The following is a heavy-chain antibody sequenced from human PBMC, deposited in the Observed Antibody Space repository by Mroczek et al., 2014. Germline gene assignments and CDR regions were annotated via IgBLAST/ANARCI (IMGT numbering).Heavy chain of an antibody. D-gene: IGHD5-24*01. CDR1: GGPITSGSYY. CDR3: AREIRSDGYNQYFFDY. J-gene: IGHJ4*02. V-gene: IGHV4-61*02. CDR2: VHAFGST. Sequence: QVQLQESGPGLVNPSQTLSLTCTVSGGPITSGSYYWSWIRQPAGKGLEWIGRVHAFGSTDYNPSLRTPVTVSVDTSQNQFSLKVTSVTAADTAVYFCAREIRSDGYNQYFFDYWGQGILVTVSS.